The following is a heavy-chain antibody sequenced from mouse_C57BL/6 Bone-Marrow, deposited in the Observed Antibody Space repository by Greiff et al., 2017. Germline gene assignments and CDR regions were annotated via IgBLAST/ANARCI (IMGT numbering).Heavy chain of an antibody. Sequence: VQLQQPGAELVRPGSSVKLSCKASGYTFTSYWMDWVKQRPGQGLEWIGNIYPSDSETHYNQKFKDKATLTVDKSSSTVYMQLSSLTSEDSAVYYCAKLGRGDYWGQGTLVTVSA. CDR1: GYTFTSYW. D-gene: IGHD4-1*01. V-gene: IGHV1-61*01. CDR3: AKLGRGDY. J-gene: IGHJ3*01. CDR2: IYPSDSET.